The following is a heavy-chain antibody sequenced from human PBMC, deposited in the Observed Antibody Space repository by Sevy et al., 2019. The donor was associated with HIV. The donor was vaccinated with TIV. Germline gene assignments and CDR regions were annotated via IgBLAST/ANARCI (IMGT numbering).Heavy chain of an antibody. D-gene: IGHD7-27*01. V-gene: IGHV3-30*18. CDR1: GFTFSDYA. J-gene: IGHJ5*02. Sequence: GGSLRLSCAASGFTFSDYAMHWVRLAPGKGLEWVALMSYDGSNQYYAESVKGRFTISRDNSKNTLHLQMNRLRIEDTAGYYWAKDDGALTGIDPWGQGTLVTVSS. CDR3: AKDDGALTGIDP. CDR2: MSYDGSNQ.